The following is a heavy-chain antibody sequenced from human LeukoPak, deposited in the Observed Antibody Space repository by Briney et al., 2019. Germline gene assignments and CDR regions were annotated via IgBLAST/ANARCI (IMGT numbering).Heavy chain of an antibody. CDR1: GFTFDDYA. CDR3: AKAMAYYYDSSGYNEGYYFDY. V-gene: IGHV3-9*01. CDR2: INWNSGSI. D-gene: IGHD3-22*01. Sequence: GRSLRLSCAASGFTFDDYAMHWVRQAPGKGLEWVSGINWNSGSIGYADSVKGRFTISRDNAKNSLYLQMNSLRAEDTALYYCAKAMAYYYDSSGYNEGYYFDYWGQGTLVTVSS. J-gene: IGHJ4*02.